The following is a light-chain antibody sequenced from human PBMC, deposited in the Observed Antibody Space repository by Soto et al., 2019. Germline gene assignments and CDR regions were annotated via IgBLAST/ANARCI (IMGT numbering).Light chain of an antibody. CDR1: QGISSR. J-gene: IGKJ4*01. CDR3: QQYFSYPLT. CDR2: TAS. Sequence: IRMTQSPSSFSASTGDRVTITCRARQGISSRLAWYQVKPGKAPRLLIYTASYLESGVPSRFSGSGSGTDFTLTISSLQSEDFAVYYCQQYFSYPLTFGGGTKVEIK. V-gene: IGKV1-8*01.